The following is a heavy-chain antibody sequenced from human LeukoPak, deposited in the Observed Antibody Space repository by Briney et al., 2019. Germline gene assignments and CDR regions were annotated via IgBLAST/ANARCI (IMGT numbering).Heavy chain of an antibody. D-gene: IGHD6-19*01. CDR3: ARGDSSGWYYFDY. CDR1: GFTFSSYE. V-gene: IGHV3-48*03. J-gene: IGHJ4*02. Sequence: QPGGSLRLSCAASGFTFSSYEMNWVRQAPGKGLEWISYISSSGSTRYYADSVKGRFTISRDNARNSLYLQMNSLRAEDTAVYYCARGDSSGWYYFDYWGQGTLVTVSS. CDR2: ISSSGSTR.